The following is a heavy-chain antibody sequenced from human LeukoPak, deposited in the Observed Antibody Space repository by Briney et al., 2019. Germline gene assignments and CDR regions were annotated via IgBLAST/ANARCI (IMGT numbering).Heavy chain of an antibody. V-gene: IGHV3-66*02. CDR2: IYSGGST. CDR1: GFTVGSNY. CDR3: ARDLLGVIIPSY. D-gene: IGHD3-3*01. Sequence: GGSLRLSCAASGFTVGSNYMSWVRQAPGKGLEWVSVIYSGGSTYYADSVKGRFTISRDNSKNTLYLQMNSLRAEDTAVYYCARDLLGVIIPSYWGQGTLVTVSS. J-gene: IGHJ4*02.